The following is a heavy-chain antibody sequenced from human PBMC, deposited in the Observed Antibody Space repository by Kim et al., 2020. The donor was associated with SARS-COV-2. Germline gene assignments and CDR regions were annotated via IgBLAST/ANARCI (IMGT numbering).Heavy chain of an antibody. J-gene: IGHJ4*02. Sequence: GGSLRLSCAASGFTFSFYWMPWVRQAPGKGLVWVASINKDGRGTRYVDSVKGRFTISRDNAKKTLYLQMSSLRAEDTAVYYCAREGVHYWGQGTLVTVSS. V-gene: IGHV3-7*01. CDR1: GFTFSFYW. D-gene: IGHD2-8*01. CDR2: INKDGRGT. CDR3: AREGVHY.